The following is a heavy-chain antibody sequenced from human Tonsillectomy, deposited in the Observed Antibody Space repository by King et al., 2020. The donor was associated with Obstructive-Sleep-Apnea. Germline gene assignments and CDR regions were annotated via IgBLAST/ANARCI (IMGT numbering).Heavy chain of an antibody. CDR1: GFSFNTGGVG. J-gene: IGHJ2*01. CDR2: IYCDDEE. V-gene: IGHV2-5*02. Sequence: QVTLKESGPPLVKPTQTLTVTCTFSGFSFNTGGVGVAWIRQPPGKAPQWLALIYCDDEERYSPSLRSRLTISKDTSKNQVVLTMTNMDPVDTGTYYCALTYSSGWYWYFDLWGRGTLVTVSS. D-gene: IGHD6-19*01. CDR3: ALTYSSGWYWYFDL.